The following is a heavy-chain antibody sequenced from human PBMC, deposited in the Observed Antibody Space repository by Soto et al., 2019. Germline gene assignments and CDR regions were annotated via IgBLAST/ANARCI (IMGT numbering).Heavy chain of an antibody. V-gene: IGHV4-34*01. Sequence: PAETLSLTCAVYGWSFNSYFLNWVRQPPGKGLEWIGEVTPSGRSNYNASLKSRVTISKDTSKNQFSLQVISVTDADTAVYYCTNSGRNWPDSFDIWGQGAMVTVSS. CDR1: GWSFNSYF. J-gene: IGHJ3*02. CDR2: VTPSGRS. CDR3: TNSGRNWPDSFDI.